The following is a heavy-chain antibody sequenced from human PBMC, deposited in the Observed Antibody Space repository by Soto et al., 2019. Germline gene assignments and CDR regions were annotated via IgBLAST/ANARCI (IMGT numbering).Heavy chain of an antibody. CDR1: GYTFTGYY. Sequence: QVQLVQPGAEVKKPGASVKVSCKASGYTFTGYYMHWVRQAPGQGLEWMGWINPNSGGTNYAQKFQGWVTMTRDTSISTAYMELSRLRSDDTAVYYCARGIAAAGPLRYYGMDVWGQGTTVTVSS. D-gene: IGHD6-13*01. V-gene: IGHV1-2*04. CDR2: INPNSGGT. CDR3: ARGIAAAGPLRYYGMDV. J-gene: IGHJ6*02.